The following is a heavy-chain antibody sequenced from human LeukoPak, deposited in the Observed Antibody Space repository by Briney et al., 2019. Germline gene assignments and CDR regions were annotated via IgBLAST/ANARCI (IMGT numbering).Heavy chain of an antibody. CDR2: IYYSGST. J-gene: IGHJ6*03. V-gene: IGHV4-59*12. CDR3: ARPYYYYMDV. CDR1: GGSISRNY. Sequence: SETLSLTCTVSGGSISRNYWNWIRQPPGKGLEWIGYIYYSGSTNYNPSLKSRVTISVDKSKNQFSLKLSSVTAADTAVYYCARPYYYYMDVWGKGTTVTVSS.